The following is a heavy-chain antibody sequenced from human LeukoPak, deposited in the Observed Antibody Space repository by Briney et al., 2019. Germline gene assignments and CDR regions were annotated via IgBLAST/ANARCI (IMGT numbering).Heavy chain of an antibody. CDR2: IIPIFGTA. Sequence: SVKVSCKASGGTFSSYAISWVRQAPGQGLEWMGGIIPIFGTANYAQKFQGRVTITTDESTSTAYMELSSLRSEDTAVYYCASLDYYGSGSYSPDYWGQGTLVTVSS. D-gene: IGHD3-10*01. J-gene: IGHJ4*02. V-gene: IGHV1-69*05. CDR3: ASLDYYGSGSYSPDY. CDR1: GGTFSSYA.